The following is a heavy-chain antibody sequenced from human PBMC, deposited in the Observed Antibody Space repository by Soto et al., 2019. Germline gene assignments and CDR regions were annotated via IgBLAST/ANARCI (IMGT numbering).Heavy chain of an antibody. CDR1: GFTFDDYA. D-gene: IGHD1-7*01. V-gene: IGHV3-9*01. J-gene: IGHJ6*02. CDR3: VKDMGLELWNYYYGMDV. Sequence: EVQLVESGGGLVQPGRSLRLSCAASGFTFDDYAMHWVRQPPGKGLEWVSGINWISGSIAYADSVKGRFTISRDNAERSLYLQMNSLRPEDTALYYCVKDMGLELWNYYYGMDVWGQGTTVTVSS. CDR2: INWISGSI.